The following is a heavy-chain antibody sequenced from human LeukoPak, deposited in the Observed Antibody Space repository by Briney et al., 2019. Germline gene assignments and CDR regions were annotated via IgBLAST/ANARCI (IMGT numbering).Heavy chain of an antibody. CDR1: GFTFSSYS. V-gene: IGHV3-21*01. D-gene: IGHD5-12*01. CDR3: ARFVDIVATTYYYYYMDV. CDR2: ISSSSSYI. Sequence: GGSLRLSCAASGFTFSSYSMNWVRQAPGKGLEWVSSISSSSSYIYYADSVKGRFTISRDNAKNSLYPQMNSLRAEDTAVYYCARFVDIVATTYYYYYMDVWGKGTTVTVSS. J-gene: IGHJ6*03.